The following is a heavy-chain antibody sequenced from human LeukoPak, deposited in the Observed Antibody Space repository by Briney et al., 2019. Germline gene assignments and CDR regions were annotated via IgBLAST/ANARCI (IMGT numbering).Heavy chain of an antibody. CDR2: INHSGST. J-gene: IGHJ4*02. Sequence: PSETLSLTCAVYGGSFSGYYWSWIRQPPGKGLEWIGEINHSGSTNYNPSLKSRVTISVDTSKNQFSLKLSSVTAADTAVYYCARELYYYGSGSYPFDYWGQGTLVTVSS. CDR3: ARELYYYGSGSYPFDY. CDR1: GGSFSGYY. D-gene: IGHD3-10*01. V-gene: IGHV4-34*01.